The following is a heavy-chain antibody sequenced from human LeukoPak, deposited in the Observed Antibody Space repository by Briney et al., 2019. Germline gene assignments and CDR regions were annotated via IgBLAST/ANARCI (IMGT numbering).Heavy chain of an antibody. Sequence: SETLSLTCTISGSSITSVSHYWGWIRQPPGKGLEWIGDIHYTGSTYYSPSLRSRVTMSVHTSENQFSLRLNSVTAVDTAVYYCARRWGNIVGVTYEYWGQGTLVTVSS. D-gene: IGHD3-16*01. J-gene: IGHJ4*02. V-gene: IGHV4-39*01. CDR2: IHYTGST. CDR3: ARRWGNIVGVTYEY. CDR1: GSSITSVSHY.